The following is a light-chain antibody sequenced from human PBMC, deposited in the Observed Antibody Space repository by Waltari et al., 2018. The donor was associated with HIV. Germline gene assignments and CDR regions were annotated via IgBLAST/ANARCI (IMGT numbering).Light chain of an antibody. CDR2: LNSDGRH. Sequence: QVVLTQPPSASASLGASVRLTCTLSSGHNNYVIAWHQQQPEKGPRFLMKLNSDGRHIKGDGVPDRFSGSSSGAERYRIISSLQSEDAADYFCQTWRTGLQVFGGGTRLTVL. J-gene: IGLJ3*02. CDR1: SGHNNYV. CDR3: QTWRTGLQV. V-gene: IGLV4-69*02.